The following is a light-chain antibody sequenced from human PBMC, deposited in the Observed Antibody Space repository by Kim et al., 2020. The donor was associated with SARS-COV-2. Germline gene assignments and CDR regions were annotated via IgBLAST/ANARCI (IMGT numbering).Light chain of an antibody. CDR2: DAS. V-gene: IGKV1-33*01. J-gene: IGKJ2*01. Sequence: SASVGETGTITCQASQDISDYLNWYQQKPGKAPKLLIYDASYLETGVPSRFSGSGSGTNLILTISSLQPEDIATYYCQQYGDLPYTFGQGTKLEIK. CDR3: QQYGDLPYT. CDR1: QDISDY.